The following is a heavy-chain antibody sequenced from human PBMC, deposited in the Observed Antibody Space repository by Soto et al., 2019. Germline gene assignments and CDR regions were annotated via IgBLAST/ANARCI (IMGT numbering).Heavy chain of an antibody. CDR2: IDWDDDK. J-gene: IGHJ6*02. V-gene: IGHV2-70*01. D-gene: IGHD6-13*01. Sequence: SGPTLVNPTQTLTLTCTFSGFSLSTSGVGVAWIRQPPGKALEWLALIDWDDDKYYSTSLKTRLTISKDTSKNQVVLTMTNMDPVDTATYYCARIQGIAAAGRKNYYYHYYGMDVWGQGTTVTVS. CDR3: ARIQGIAAAGRKNYYYHYYGMDV. CDR1: GFSLSTSGVG.